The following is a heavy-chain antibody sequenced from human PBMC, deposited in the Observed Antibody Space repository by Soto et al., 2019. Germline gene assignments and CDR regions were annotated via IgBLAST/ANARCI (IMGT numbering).Heavy chain of an antibody. D-gene: IGHD6-19*01. CDR2: ISSSSSYT. CDR1: GFTFSDYY. Sequence: QVQLVESGGGLVKPGGSLRLSCAASGFTFSDYYMSWIRQAPGKGLEWVSYISSSSSYTNYADSVKGRFTISRDNAKNSLYRQMNSLRAEDTAVYYGARDDEAVAPDYGGQGTLVTVSS. V-gene: IGHV3-11*05. J-gene: IGHJ4*02. CDR3: ARDDEAVAPDY.